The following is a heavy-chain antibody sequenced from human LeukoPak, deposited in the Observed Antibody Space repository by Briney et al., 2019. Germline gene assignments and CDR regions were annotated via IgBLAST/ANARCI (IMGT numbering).Heavy chain of an antibody. CDR1: RFTFSSYW. CDR2: IKQDGSEK. D-gene: IGHD5-12*01. V-gene: IGHV3-7*03. J-gene: IGHJ4*02. Sequence: PGGSLRLSCAASRFTFSSYWMSWVRQAPGKGLEWEANIKQDGSEKYYVDSVKGRFTISRDNAKNSLYLQLNSLRAEDTAVYYCARARGGYDFDYWGQGTLVTVSS. CDR3: ARARGGYDFDY.